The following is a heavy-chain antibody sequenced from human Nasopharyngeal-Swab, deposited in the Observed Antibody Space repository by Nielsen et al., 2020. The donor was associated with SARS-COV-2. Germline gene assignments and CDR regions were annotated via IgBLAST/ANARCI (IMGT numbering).Heavy chain of an antibody. D-gene: IGHD4-17*01. Sequence: GGSLRLSCAASGLTFRNAWMNWVRQVPGRGLEWVGRIKSKTDGGATDYAAPAKGRFSISRDDSKNTIYVQMNSLKTEDTAVYYCTTYYGDSHSYFYYHAMDVWGQGTTVTVSS. CDR2: IKSKTDGGAT. CDR1: GLTFRNAW. J-gene: IGHJ6*02. V-gene: IGHV3-15*01. CDR3: TTYYGDSHSYFYYHAMDV.